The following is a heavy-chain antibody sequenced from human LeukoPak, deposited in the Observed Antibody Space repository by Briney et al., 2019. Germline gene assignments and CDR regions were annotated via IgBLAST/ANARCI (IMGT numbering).Heavy chain of an antibody. Sequence: GKSLRLSCAASGFSLTTYGTHWVRQAPGKGLEWVAVVWYDGSNKFYGDSVRGRFTISRDTSKNTVYLQMNSLRVEDTAVYYCARDLNRIVYMATETYPMGVWGQGTTVTVSS. CDR3: ARDLNRIVYMATETYPMGV. D-gene: IGHD5-24*01. CDR2: VWYDGSNK. J-gene: IGHJ6*02. CDR1: GFSLTTYG. V-gene: IGHV3-33*01.